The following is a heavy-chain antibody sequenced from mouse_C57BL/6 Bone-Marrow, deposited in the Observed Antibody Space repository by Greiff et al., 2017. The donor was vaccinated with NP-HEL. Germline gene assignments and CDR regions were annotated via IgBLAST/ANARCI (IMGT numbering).Heavy chain of an antibody. CDR2: IDPEDGET. CDR3: ALCAMDY. J-gene: IGHJ4*01. D-gene: IGHD6-1*01. Sequence: VQLQQSGAELVKPGASVKLSCTASGFTIKDYYMHWVKQRTEQGLEWIGRIDPEDGETKYAPKFPGKATITADTSTNTAYLEVSSMTSEDSAVYYCALCAMDYWGQGTSVTVSS. CDR1: GFTIKDYY. V-gene: IGHV14-2*01.